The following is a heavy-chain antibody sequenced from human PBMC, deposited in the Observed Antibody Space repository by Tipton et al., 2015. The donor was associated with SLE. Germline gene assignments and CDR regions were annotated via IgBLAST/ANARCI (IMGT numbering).Heavy chain of an antibody. CDR1: GYSISSGYY. V-gene: IGHV4-38-2*01. D-gene: IGHD3-3*01. CDR3: ARSQTYYDFWNGYYGY. Sequence: TLSLTCAVSGYSISSGYYWGWIRQPPGKGLEWIGSMDHSGSSYHNPSLKSRVTISVDTSKNQFSLKLRSVTAADTAVYYCARSQTYYDFWNGYYGYWGQGTRVTVSS. CDR2: MDHSGSS. J-gene: IGHJ4*02.